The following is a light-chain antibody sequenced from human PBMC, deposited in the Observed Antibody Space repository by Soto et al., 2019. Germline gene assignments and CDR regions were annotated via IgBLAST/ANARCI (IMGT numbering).Light chain of an antibody. CDR3: QQRSDRPPCT. Sequence: IVWTQSTDTLSLSPGKRATLSCWASQSVHSSHLAWYQQRPGQPPRLLIYGASSRATGIPDRFSGSGSGTVFTLTISGLEPEDFGAYYCQQRSDRPPCTFGGGTKVDI. CDR1: QSVHSSH. CDR2: GAS. J-gene: IGKJ4*02. V-gene: IGKV3D-20*02.